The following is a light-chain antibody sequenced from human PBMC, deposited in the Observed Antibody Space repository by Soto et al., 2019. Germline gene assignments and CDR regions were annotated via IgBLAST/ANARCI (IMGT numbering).Light chain of an antibody. CDR2: TAS. CDR1: QGISNW. V-gene: IGKV1-12*01. J-gene: IGKJ1*01. CDR3: QQSNSFPLT. Sequence: DIHMTQSPSSVSASLGVRITITCRASQGISNWLAWFQQKPGKAPKLLIYTASRLQSGVPSRFSGSGSGTDFTLTISSLQPEDFATYYCQQSNSFPLTFGQGTKVDIK.